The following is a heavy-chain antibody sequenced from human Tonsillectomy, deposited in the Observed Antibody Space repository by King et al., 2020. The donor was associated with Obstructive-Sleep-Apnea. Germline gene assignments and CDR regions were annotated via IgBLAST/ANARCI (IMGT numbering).Heavy chain of an antibody. CDR1: GYSFTSYW. CDR3: ARADDYSCYRAFDI. Sequence: VQLVESGAEVKKPGESLRISCKGSGYSFTSYWITWVRQMPGKGREWMGRIDPSDSYTDYSPSFQGHVSLTIDRSISTAYLYWSSLKASDTAMYYCARADDYSCYRAFDIWGQGTMVTVSS. D-gene: IGHD3-22*01. J-gene: IGHJ3*02. V-gene: IGHV5-10-1*01. CDR2: IDPSDSYT.